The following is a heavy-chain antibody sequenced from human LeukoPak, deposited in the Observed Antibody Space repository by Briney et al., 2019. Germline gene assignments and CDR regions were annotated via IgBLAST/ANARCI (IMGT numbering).Heavy chain of an antibody. CDR2: INHSGST. Sequence: SETLSLTCAVYGGSFSGYYWSWIRQPPGKGLEWIGEINHSGSTNYNPSLKSRVTISVDTSKNQFSPKLSSVTAADTAVYYCARDRRVVPAAIPYYYYGMDVWGQGTTVTVSS. J-gene: IGHJ6*02. CDR1: GGSFSGYY. CDR3: ARDRRVVPAAIPYYYYGMDV. D-gene: IGHD2-2*01. V-gene: IGHV4-34*01.